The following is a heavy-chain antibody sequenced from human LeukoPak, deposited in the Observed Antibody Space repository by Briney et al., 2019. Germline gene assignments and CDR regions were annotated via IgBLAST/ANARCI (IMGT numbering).Heavy chain of an antibody. CDR2: IYYSGTT. V-gene: IGHV4-59*12. CDR3: ARVWFGGVAGYYYYYMDV. Sequence: SESLSLTCTISGASIDSYYWSWIRQPPGKGLEWIGYIYYSGTTNYNPSLKRRVTISVDTSKNQFSLKLSSVTAADTAVYYCARVWFGGVAGYYYYYMDVWGKGTTVTVSS. J-gene: IGHJ6*03. CDR1: GASIDSYY. D-gene: IGHD3-16*01.